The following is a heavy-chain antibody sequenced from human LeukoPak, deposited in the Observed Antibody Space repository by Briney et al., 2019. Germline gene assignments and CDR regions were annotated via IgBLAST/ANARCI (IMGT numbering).Heavy chain of an antibody. CDR3: AREHSMGISPLDY. Sequence: SVKVSCKASGGTFSTYAISWVRQAPGQGLEWMGGIIPIFGTANYAQKFQGRVTITADESTSTAYMELSSLRSEDTAVYYCAREHSMGISPLDYWGQGTLVTVSS. CDR1: GGTFSTYA. D-gene: IGHD7-27*01. J-gene: IGHJ4*02. V-gene: IGHV1-69*13. CDR2: IIPIFGTA.